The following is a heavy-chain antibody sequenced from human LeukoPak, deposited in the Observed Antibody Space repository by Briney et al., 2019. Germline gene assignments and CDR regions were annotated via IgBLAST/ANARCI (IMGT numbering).Heavy chain of an antibody. Sequence: PGGSLRLSCAASGFTFGSYEMNWVRQAPGKGLEWVSYISSSGSTIYYADSVKGRFTISRDNAKNSLYLQMNSLRAEDTAVYYCARESGFRGDAFDIWGQGTMVIVSS. J-gene: IGHJ3*02. CDR2: ISSSGSTI. CDR3: ARESGFRGDAFDI. V-gene: IGHV3-48*03. D-gene: IGHD3-10*01. CDR1: GFTFGSYE.